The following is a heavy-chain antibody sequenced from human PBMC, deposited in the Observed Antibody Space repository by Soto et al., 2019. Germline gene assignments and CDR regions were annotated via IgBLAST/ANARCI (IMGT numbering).Heavy chain of an antibody. Sequence: ETLSLTWIVCGCSIGSATYYWGLIRQPPGRGLEWIGSIFYDGSTYYNPSLKSRVTISVDASKNQFSVKLSSVTAPDTAVYYCARHADRGTYSRAFDIWGQGTMVT. V-gene: IGHV4-39*01. J-gene: IGHJ3*02. CDR3: ARHADRGTYSRAFDI. CDR1: GCSIGSATYY. D-gene: IGHD1-26*01. CDR2: IFYDGST.